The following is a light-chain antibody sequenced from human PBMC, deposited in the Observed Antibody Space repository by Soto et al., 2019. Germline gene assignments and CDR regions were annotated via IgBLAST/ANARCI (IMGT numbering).Light chain of an antibody. CDR2: DIG. Sequence: QSVLTQPPSVSAAPGQKVTISCSGSSSNIGNNYVSWYQQLPGTAPKLLIYDIGKRPSGIPDRFSGSKSGTSATLGITGLQTGDEADYYCGAWVRSLSAGVFGGGTKLTVL. V-gene: IGLV1-51*01. CDR1: SSNIGNNY. CDR3: GAWVRSLSAGV. J-gene: IGLJ3*02.